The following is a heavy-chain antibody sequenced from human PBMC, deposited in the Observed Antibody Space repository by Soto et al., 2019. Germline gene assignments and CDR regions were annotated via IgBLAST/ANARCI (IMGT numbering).Heavy chain of an antibody. Sequence: GGSLRLSCAASGFTFSNYAMHWVRQAPGKGLEWVAVISYDGSDKYNASSVKGRFTISRDNSKNTLYLQMNSLRAEDTAVYYCARDTGPNGYNYYYFGMDVWGQGTTVTVSS. D-gene: IGHD5-18*01. CDR1: GFTFSNYA. CDR3: ARDTGPNGYNYYYFGMDV. V-gene: IGHV3-30-3*01. CDR2: ISYDGSDK. J-gene: IGHJ6*02.